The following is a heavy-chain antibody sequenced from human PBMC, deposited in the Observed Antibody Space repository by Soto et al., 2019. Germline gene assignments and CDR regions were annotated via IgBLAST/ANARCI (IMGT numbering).Heavy chain of an antibody. D-gene: IGHD2-2*01. CDR1: GGSFSGYY. CDR2: INHSGST. J-gene: IGHJ6*03. Sequence: SETLSLTCAVYGGSFSGYYWSWIRQPPGKGLEWIGEINHSGSTNYNPSLKSRVTISVDTSKNQFSLKLSSVTAADTAVYYCARGRAAMFYMDVWGKGTTVTVSS. V-gene: IGHV4-34*01. CDR3: ARGRAAMFYMDV.